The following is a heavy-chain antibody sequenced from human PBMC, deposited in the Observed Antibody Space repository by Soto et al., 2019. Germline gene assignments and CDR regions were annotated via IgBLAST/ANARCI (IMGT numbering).Heavy chain of an antibody. V-gene: IGHV4-38-2*01. CDR3: ARSMYSTSAQLYYGMDV. CDR1: GYSIRSGYF. Sequence: LSLTCAVSGYSIRSGYFWGWIRQPPGKGLEWIGSMYHSGITYYNLSLKSRVTISVDTSKNQLSLRLSSATAADTAVYYCARSMYSTSAQLYYGMDVWGQGTTVTVSS. CDR2: MYHSGIT. D-gene: IGHD6-6*01. J-gene: IGHJ6*02.